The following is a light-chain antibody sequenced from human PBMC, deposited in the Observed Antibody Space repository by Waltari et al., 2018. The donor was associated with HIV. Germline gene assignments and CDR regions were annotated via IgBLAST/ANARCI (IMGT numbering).Light chain of an antibody. J-gene: IGLJ2*01. CDR1: SSNNGSNT. CDR2: SNN. Sequence: QSVLTQPPSASGPPGQRVPIPSSGSSSNNGSNTVNRYPQLPGTAPKLLIYSNNQRPSGVPDRFSGSKSGTSASLAISGLQSEDEADYYCAAWDDSLNGVVFGGGTKLTVL. V-gene: IGLV1-44*01. CDR3: AAWDDSLNGVV.